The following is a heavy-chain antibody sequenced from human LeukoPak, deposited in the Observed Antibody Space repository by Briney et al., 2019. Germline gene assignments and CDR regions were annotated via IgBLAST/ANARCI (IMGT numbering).Heavy chain of an antibody. Sequence: ASVKVSCKASGYSFSTFDINWVRQAPGQGLEWMVWMNPNTGKTGYAQKFQGRVTIIGNSSRSTVDMELSSLTTDDTAVYYCARGPLTGEHYHYYMDVWGKGTTVTVSS. D-gene: IGHD7-27*01. CDR2: MNPNTGKT. CDR1: GYSFSTFD. J-gene: IGHJ6*03. V-gene: IGHV1-8*03. CDR3: ARGPLTGEHYHYYMDV.